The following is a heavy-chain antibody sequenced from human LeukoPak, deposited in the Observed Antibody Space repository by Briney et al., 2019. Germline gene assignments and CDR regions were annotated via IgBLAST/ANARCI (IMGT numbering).Heavy chain of an antibody. CDR3: ARGLYSTIDY. CDR2: IYYSGST. V-gene: IGHV4-59*01. CDR1: GGSISSYY. J-gene: IGHJ4*02. Sequence: SETLSLTCTVAGGSISSYYWSWIRQPPGKGLEWIGYIYYSGSTNYNPSLKSRVTISVDTSKNRFSLKLSSVTAADTAVYYCARGLYSTIDYWGQGTLVTVSS. D-gene: IGHD6-13*01.